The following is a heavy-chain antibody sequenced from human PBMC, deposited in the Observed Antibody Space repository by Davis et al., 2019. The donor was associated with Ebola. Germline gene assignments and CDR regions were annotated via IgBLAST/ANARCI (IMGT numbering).Heavy chain of an antibody. CDR2: IDNSGSS. J-gene: IGHJ6*02. CDR1: RGSISHFY. V-gene: IGHV4-4*08. D-gene: IGHD1-7*01. Sequence: SETLSLTCTISRGSISHFYWTWIRQSPGKGPEWLGYIDNSGSSNYNPSLKSRVTISLDTSKNQFSLRLGSVTAADTAVYYCARALGLRSGMDVWGQGTTVAVSS. CDR3: ARALGLRSGMDV.